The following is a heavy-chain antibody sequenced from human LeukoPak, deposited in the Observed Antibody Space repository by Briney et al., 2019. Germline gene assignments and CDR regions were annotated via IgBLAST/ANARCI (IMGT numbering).Heavy chain of an antibody. CDR3: ARSIAAAGTGDY. CDR1: GYTFTSYG. CDR2: ISAYNGNT. J-gene: IGHJ4*02. D-gene: IGHD6-13*01. V-gene: IGHV1-18*01. Sequence: GASVKVSCKASGYTFTSYGISWVRQAPGQGLEWMGWISAYNGNTNYAQKLQGRVTMTTDTSTSTAYMELSSLRSEDTAVYYCARSIAAAGTGDYWGQGTLVTVSS.